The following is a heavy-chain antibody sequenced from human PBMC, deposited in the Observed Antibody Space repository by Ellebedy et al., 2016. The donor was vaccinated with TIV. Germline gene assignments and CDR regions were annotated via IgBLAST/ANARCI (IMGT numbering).Heavy chain of an antibody. CDR3: VTFSGSSGSFDH. Sequence: ASVKVSCKASGYTFTKYYLHWVRQAPGQGLEWMGVIDPRPGTTTSAQRLQGRFTMTRDTSTSTVYMELSSLRSEDSAVYYCVTFSGSSGSFDHWGQGTLVAVSS. CDR1: GYTFTKYY. D-gene: IGHD3-22*01. CDR2: IDPRPGTT. V-gene: IGHV1-46*04. J-gene: IGHJ4*02.